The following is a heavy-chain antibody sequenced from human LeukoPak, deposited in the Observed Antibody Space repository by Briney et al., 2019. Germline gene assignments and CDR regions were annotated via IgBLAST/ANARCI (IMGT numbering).Heavy chain of an antibody. J-gene: IGHJ3*02. Sequence: ASVKVSCKVSGYTLTELSMHWVRQAPGKGLEWMGGFDPEDGETIYAQKFQGRVTMTEDTSTDTAYMELSSLRSEDTAVYYCATLYGDPPAHAFDTWGQGTMVTVSS. CDR1: GYTLTELS. V-gene: IGHV1-24*01. D-gene: IGHD4-17*01. CDR2: FDPEDGET. CDR3: ATLYGDPPAHAFDT.